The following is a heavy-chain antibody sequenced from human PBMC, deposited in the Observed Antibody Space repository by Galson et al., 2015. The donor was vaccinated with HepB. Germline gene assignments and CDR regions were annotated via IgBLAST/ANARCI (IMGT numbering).Heavy chain of an antibody. D-gene: IGHD4-11*01. CDR2: IYSGGVT. CDR1: GFTVSSYY. Sequence: SLRLSCAASGFTVSSYYMNWVRQAPGKGLEWVSIIYSGGVTYYADSVKGRFTISRDHSKNPLYLQMNSLRTEDTAVYYCARDEYSLIPWNYYGMDVWGQGTTVTVSS. J-gene: IGHJ6*02. CDR3: ARDEYSLIPWNYYGMDV. V-gene: IGHV3-66*02.